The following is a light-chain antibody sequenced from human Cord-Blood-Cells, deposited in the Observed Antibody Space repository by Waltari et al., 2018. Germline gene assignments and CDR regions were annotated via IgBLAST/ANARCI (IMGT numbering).Light chain of an antibody. Sequence: DLVMTQSPDSLAVSLGERATIHCQSSQSVLYSSNNKNYLAWYQQKPGQPPKLLIYWASTRESGVPDRFSGSGSGTDFTLTISSLQAEDVAVYYCQQYYSTPRTFGQGTKVEIK. CDR3: QQYYSTPRT. V-gene: IGKV4-1*01. J-gene: IGKJ1*01. CDR2: WAS. CDR1: QSVLYSSNNKNY.